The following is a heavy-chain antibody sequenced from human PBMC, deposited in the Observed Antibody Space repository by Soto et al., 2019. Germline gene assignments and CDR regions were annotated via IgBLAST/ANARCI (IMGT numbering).Heavy chain of an antibody. CDR2: INPKSGGT. Sequence: ASVKVSCKXSGYTFTVYYMHWVRQAPGQGLEWMGWINPKSGGTMYPQKFQGRVTMTWDTSISTAYMALTRLRSDDTALYFCAKGRLAVGSDWFDSWGPGTLVTVSS. CDR1: GYTFTVYY. J-gene: IGHJ5*01. D-gene: IGHD1-26*01. V-gene: IGHV1-2*02. CDR3: AKGRLAVGSDWFDS.